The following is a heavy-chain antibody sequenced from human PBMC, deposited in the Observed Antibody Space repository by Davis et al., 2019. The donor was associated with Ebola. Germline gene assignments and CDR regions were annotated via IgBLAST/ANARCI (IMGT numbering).Heavy chain of an antibody. CDR2: IWYDGSNK. J-gene: IGHJ4*02. CDR3: ASHSGYSRGEGFEY. D-gene: IGHD5-12*01. CDR1: GFTFSSYG. Sequence: PGGSLRLSCAASGFTFSSYGIHWVRQAPGKGLEWVAVIWYDGSNKYFADSVRGRFTISRDNSKNTVYLQMNSLRAEDTAVYYCASHSGYSRGEGFEYWGQGTLVTVSS. V-gene: IGHV3-33*01.